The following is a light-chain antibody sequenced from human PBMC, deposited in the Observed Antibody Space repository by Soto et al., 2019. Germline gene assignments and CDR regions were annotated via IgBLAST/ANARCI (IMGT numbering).Light chain of an antibody. CDR1: QGIGSY. CDR3: QLLNSYL. V-gene: IGKV1-9*01. J-gene: IGKJ4*01. Sequence: GDSVTITCGASQGIGSYLAWYQQKPGKAPKLLIYAASTLQSGVPSRFSGSGSGTEFTLTISSLQPEDFAIYYCQLLNSYLFGGGTKVEIK. CDR2: AAS.